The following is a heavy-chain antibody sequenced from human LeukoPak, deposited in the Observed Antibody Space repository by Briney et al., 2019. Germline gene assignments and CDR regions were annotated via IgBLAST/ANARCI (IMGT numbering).Heavy chain of an antibody. Sequence: PGGSLRLSCAASGFTFSSYGMHWVRQAPGKGLEWVAVISYDGSNKYYADSVKGRFTISRDNSKNTLYLQMNSLRAEDTAVYYCAKDLEGSGSYYNYYYYGMDVWGQGTTVTVSS. CDR3: AKDLEGSGSYYNYYYYGMDV. CDR2: ISYDGSNK. CDR1: GFTFSSYG. J-gene: IGHJ6*02. D-gene: IGHD3-10*01. V-gene: IGHV3-30*18.